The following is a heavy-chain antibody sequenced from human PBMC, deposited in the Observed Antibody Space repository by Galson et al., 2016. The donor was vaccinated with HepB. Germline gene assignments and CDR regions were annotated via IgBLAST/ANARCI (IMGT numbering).Heavy chain of an antibody. CDR1: GFSFSSYD. J-gene: IGHJ4*02. D-gene: IGHD3-22*01. CDR2: IGISGAT. Sequence: SLRLSCAASGFSFSSYDMHWVRQATGKGLEWVSAIGISGATYYSDSVRGRFTISRENARDSFYLQMSGLTAGDTAPYYCVRAFTTTWYHFDYWGQGTVVTVSS. CDR3: VRAFTTTWYHFDY. V-gene: IGHV3-13*01.